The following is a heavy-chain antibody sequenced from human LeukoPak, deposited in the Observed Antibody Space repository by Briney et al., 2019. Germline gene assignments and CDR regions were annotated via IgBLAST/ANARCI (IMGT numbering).Heavy chain of an antibody. Sequence: GASVKVSCKASGYTFTAYFIHWVRQAPGQGPEWMGWINPNSGGTNYAQKFQGRVTMTRDTSISTAYMELSRLRSDDTAVYYCARVARRNGGFDPWGQGTLVTVSS. J-gene: IGHJ5*02. CDR1: GYTFTAYF. CDR3: ARVARRNGGFDP. D-gene: IGHD3-10*01. CDR2: INPNSGGT. V-gene: IGHV1-2*02.